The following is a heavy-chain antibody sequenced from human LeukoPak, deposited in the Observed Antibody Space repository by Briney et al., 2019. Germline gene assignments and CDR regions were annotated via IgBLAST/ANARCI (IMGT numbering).Heavy chain of an antibody. CDR1: GYTFTGYY. D-gene: IGHD6-13*01. J-gene: IGHJ4*02. CDR2: INPNSGGT. V-gene: IGHV1-2*02. CDR3: ARGLAVAAHFDY. Sequence: GASVKASCKASGYTFTGYYMHWVRQAPGQGLEWMGWINPNSGGTNYAQKFQGRVTMTRDTSISTAYMELRSLRSDDTAVYYCARGLAVAAHFDYWGQGTLVTVSS.